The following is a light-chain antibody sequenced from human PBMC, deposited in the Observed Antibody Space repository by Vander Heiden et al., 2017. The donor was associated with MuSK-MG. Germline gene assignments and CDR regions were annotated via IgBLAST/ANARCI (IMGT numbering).Light chain of an antibody. CDR1: PSVSRSY. CDR2: GAS. Sequence: EIVLTQSPGTLPLSPGERATLSCRASPSVSRSYLAWYQQKPGQAPRLPIYGASSRATCIPDRFSGRWSGTDFTLTISRPEPEDFAVYYCQQYGSSPRFTFGPGTKVDIK. CDR3: QQYGSSPRFT. J-gene: IGKJ3*01. V-gene: IGKV3-20*01.